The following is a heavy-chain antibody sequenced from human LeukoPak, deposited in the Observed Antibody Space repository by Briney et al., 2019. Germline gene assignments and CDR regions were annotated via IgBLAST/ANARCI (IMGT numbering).Heavy chain of an antibody. CDR3: AGHTIFNWFDP. CDR2: IYTSGST. D-gene: IGHD3-3*01. V-gene: IGHV4-4*07. CDR1: GGSISSYY. Sequence: PSETQSLTCTVSGGSISSYYWSWIRQPAGKGLEWIGRIYTSGSTNYNPSLKSRVTMSVDTSKNQFSLKLSSVTAADTAVYYCAGHTIFNWFDPWGQGTLVTVSS. J-gene: IGHJ5*02.